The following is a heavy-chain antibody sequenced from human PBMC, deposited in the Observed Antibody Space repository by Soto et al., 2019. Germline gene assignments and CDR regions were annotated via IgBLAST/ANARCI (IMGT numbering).Heavy chain of an antibody. D-gene: IGHD2-15*01. J-gene: IGHJ4*02. V-gene: IGHV4-59*01. CDR1: GGSISSYY. Sequence: SETLSLTCTVSGGSISSYYWSWIRQPPGKGLEWIGYIYYSGSTNYNPSLKSRVTISVDTSKNQFSLKLSSVTAAGTAVYYCARATLGYCSGGSCYWSVYYFDYWGQGTLVTVSS. CDR3: ARATLGYCSGGSCYWSVYYFDY. CDR2: IYYSGST.